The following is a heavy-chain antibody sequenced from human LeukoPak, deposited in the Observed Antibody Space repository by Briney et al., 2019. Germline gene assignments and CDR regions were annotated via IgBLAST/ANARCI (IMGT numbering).Heavy chain of an antibody. J-gene: IGHJ4*02. CDR2: IKQDGSEK. V-gene: IGHV3-7*04. CDR1: GLTFSDYW. Sequence: GGSLRLSCAASGLTFSDYWMSWVRQAPGKGLEWVANIKQDGSEKHYVDSVKGRFTISRDNAKNSLYLQMNSLRAEDTAVYYCARDLYGDYSPFDYWGQGTLVTVSS. D-gene: IGHD4-17*01. CDR3: ARDLYGDYSPFDY.